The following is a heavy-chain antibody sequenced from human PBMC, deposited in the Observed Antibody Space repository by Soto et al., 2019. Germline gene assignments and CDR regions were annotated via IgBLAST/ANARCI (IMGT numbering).Heavy chain of an antibody. D-gene: IGHD2-15*01. V-gene: IGHV3-23*01. CDR2: INDGGGST. CDR1: GFTFSSYA. CDR3: GKVGGIGGCNWFDS. Sequence: EVQLLESGGGLVQPGGSLRLSCAASGFTFSSYAMSWVRQAPGKGLEWVSGINDGGGSTLYADSVKGRFTISRDNSKNTLYLQMNGLRAGDTALYSCGKVGGIGGCNWFDSWGLGTLVIVSS. J-gene: IGHJ5*01.